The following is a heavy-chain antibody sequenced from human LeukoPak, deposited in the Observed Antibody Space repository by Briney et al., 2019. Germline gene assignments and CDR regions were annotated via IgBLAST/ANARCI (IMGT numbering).Heavy chain of an antibody. J-gene: IGHJ4*02. V-gene: IGHV3-53*01. Sequence: GGSLRLSCAASGFTVSSYYMSWVRQAPDMGLEWVSVLYNGGTTYYADSVKGRFTISRDNSKNTVYLQMDSLRAEDTAVYYCAREPGTDYRKYYFDYWGQGTLVTVSS. CDR2: LYNGGTT. CDR1: GFTVSSYY. CDR3: AREPGTDYRKYYFDY. D-gene: IGHD3/OR15-3a*01.